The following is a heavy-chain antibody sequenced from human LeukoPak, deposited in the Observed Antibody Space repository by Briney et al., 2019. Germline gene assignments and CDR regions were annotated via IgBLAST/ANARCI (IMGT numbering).Heavy chain of an antibody. D-gene: IGHD3-22*01. Sequence: SETLSLTCTVSGGSISSSSYYWDWIRQPPGKGLESIGSIYYSGSTYYNPSLKSRVTISVDTSKNQFSLKLSSVTAADTAVYYCARFTYYYDSSGYYDYDLRPRVGLYYFDYWGQGTLVTVSS. V-gene: IGHV4-39*07. CDR3: ARFTYYYDSSGYYDYDLRPRVGLYYFDY. CDR1: GGSISSSSYY. CDR2: IYYSGST. J-gene: IGHJ4*02.